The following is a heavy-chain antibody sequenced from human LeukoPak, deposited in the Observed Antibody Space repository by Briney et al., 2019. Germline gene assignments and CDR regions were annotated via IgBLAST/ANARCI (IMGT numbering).Heavy chain of an antibody. CDR1: GVSIASYS. J-gene: IGHJ4*02. CDR2: IDSYGTT. D-gene: IGHD2-8*02. CDR3: ARSRGWWALDY. Sequence: SETLSLTCAVSGVSIASYSCHWIRQSPGKGLEDVAAIDSYGTTYYNPSLRSRLNIAVDPSKNQCSLRLNSVTAAGTAVYYCARSRGWWALDYWGPGTLVAVSS. V-gene: IGHV4-39*07.